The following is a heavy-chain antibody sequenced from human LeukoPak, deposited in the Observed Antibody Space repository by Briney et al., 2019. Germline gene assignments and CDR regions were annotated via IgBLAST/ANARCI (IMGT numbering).Heavy chain of an antibody. Sequence: GGSLRLSCAASGFTFSSYSMNWVRQAPGKGLEWVSYISSSSSTIYYADSVKGRFTISRDNAKNSLYLQMNSLRAEDTAVYYCARDLPEYSSGWYGDLGPFDPWGQGTLVAVSS. V-gene: IGHV3-48*04. CDR1: GFTFSSYS. CDR2: ISSSSSTI. J-gene: IGHJ5*02. D-gene: IGHD6-19*01. CDR3: ARDLPEYSSGWYGDLGPFDP.